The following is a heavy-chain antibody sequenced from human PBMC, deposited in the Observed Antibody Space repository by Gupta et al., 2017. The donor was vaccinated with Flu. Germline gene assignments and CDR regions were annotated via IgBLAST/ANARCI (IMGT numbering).Heavy chain of an antibody. Sequence: QVQLVESGGGVVQPGGSLRLSCVASAFTFRNYGMHWVRQAPGKGLDWVAVISFDGTNEYYEDSLKGRFIISRDNSKNTLYLQMNSLRPEDTAVYYCAKDLTYYQFWTGYYSIDYWGQGTVVTVSS. V-gene: IGHV3-30*18. J-gene: IGHJ4*02. CDR3: AKDLTYYQFWTGYYSIDY. CDR2: ISFDGTNE. CDR1: AFTFRNYG. D-gene: IGHD3-3*01.